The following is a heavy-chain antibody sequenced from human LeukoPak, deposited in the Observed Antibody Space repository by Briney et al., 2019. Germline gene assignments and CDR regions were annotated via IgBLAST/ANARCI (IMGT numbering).Heavy chain of an antibody. CDR1: RFTFSSYS. V-gene: IGHV3-21*01. Sequence: PGGSLRLSCAASRFTFSSYSMIWVRQAPGKGLEWGLSISSSGTYIYYADSLKGRFTISRDNAANSLYLQMNSLRAEDTAVYYCARHLLSGDFWGIDYWGQGTLVTVSS. J-gene: IGHJ4*02. CDR2: ISSSGTYI. CDR3: ARHLLSGDFWGIDY. D-gene: IGHD3-16*01.